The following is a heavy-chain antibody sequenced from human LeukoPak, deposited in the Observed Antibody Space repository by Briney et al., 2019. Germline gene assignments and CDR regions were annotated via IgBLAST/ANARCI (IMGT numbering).Heavy chain of an antibody. V-gene: IGHV4-34*01. Sequence: SETLSLTCAVYGGSFSGYYWSWTRQPPGKGLEWIGEINHSGSTNYNPSLKSRVTISVDTSKNQFSLKLSSVTAADTAVYYCARRIAVAGDFDYWGQGTLVTVSS. D-gene: IGHD6-19*01. CDR2: INHSGST. CDR1: GGSFSGYY. CDR3: ARRIAVAGDFDY. J-gene: IGHJ4*02.